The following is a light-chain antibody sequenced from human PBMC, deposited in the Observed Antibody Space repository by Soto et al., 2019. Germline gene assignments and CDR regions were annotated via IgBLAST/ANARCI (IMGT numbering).Light chain of an antibody. Sequence: QSALTQPASVSGSPGQSITISCTGTTSDVGGYDYVSWYQQHPGQAPKLMIFDVSDRPSGVSNRFSGSKSDNTASLTISGLQPEEEADYYCSSYTSSTTLVFGGGTKLTVL. J-gene: IGLJ2*01. CDR1: TSDVGGYDY. V-gene: IGLV2-14*03. CDR2: DVS. CDR3: SSYTSSTTLV.